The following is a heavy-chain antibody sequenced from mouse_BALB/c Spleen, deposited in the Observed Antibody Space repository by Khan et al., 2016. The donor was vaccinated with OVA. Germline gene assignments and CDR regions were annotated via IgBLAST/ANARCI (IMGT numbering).Heavy chain of an antibody. V-gene: IGHV3-2*02. CDR3: ARDGSGNNYAIDY. CDR2: ISYSGST. D-gene: IGHD2-3*01. Sequence: EVQLQESGPGLVKPSQSLSLTCTVTGYSITSDYAWNWIRQFPGNKLEWMGYISYSGSTNYNPALKSRISITRDTSKNPFFLQLNSVTTEDTATYDSARDGSGNNYAIDYWGQGTTVTVSS. J-gene: IGHJ4*01. CDR1: GYSITSDYA.